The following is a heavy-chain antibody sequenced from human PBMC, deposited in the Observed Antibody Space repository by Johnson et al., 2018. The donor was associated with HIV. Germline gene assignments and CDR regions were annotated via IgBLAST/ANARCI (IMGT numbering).Heavy chain of an antibody. CDR2: ISYAGSNK. Sequence: QVQLVESGGGLVQPGGSLRLSCAASGFTFSSYAMHWVRQAPGKGLEWVAVISYAGSNKYYVDSVKGRFTISRDNSKNTLYLQMNSLRAEDTALYYCAKDPLESAAAGADAFDIWGQGTMVTVSS. CDR1: GFTFSSYA. D-gene: IGHD6-13*01. J-gene: IGHJ3*02. CDR3: AKDPLESAAAGADAFDI. V-gene: IGHV3-30*04.